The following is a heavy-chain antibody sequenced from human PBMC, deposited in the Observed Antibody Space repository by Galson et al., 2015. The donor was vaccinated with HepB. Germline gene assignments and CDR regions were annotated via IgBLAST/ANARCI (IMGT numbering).Heavy chain of an antibody. CDR3: ARVVDGVSGAGY. CDR1: GFTFSSYN. V-gene: IGHV3-48*01. J-gene: IGHJ4*02. D-gene: IGHD2-8*01. Sequence: SLRLSCAASGFTFSSYNMIWVRQAPGKGLEYISYITTTSSVMFYADSVKGRFSTSRDNAKDSLYLPMSSLRVEDTAVYYCARVVDGVSGAGYWGRGTLVTVSS. CDR2: ITTTSSVM.